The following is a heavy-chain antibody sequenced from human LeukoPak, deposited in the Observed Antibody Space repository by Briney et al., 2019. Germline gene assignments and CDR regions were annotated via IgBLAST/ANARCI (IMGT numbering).Heavy chain of an antibody. J-gene: IGHJ3*02. CDR1: GFTFSSYS. Sequence: GGSLRLSCAASGFTFSSYSMNWVRQATGKGLEWVSSLFSSSTYKYYADSVKGRFTISRDNAKNSLYLQMNSLRGEDTAVYYCARMDDSSGYAFDIWGQGTMVTVSS. CDR2: LFSSSTYK. CDR3: ARMDDSSGYAFDI. V-gene: IGHV3-21*01. D-gene: IGHD3-22*01.